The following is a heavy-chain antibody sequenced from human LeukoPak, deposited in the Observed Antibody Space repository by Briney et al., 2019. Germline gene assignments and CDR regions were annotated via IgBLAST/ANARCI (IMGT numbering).Heavy chain of an antibody. V-gene: IGHV3-53*01. Sequence: PGGSLRLSCAASGFTVSSNYMSWVRQAPGKGLEWVSVIYSGGSTYYADSVKGRFIISRDNSKNTLYLQMNSLRAEDTAVYYCAKKRYFEAFDYWGQGTLVTVSS. D-gene: IGHD3-9*01. CDR2: IYSGGST. CDR1: GFTVSSNY. CDR3: AKKRYFEAFDY. J-gene: IGHJ4*02.